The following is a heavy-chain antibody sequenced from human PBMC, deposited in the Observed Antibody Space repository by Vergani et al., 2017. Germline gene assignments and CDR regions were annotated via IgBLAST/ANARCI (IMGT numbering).Heavy chain of an antibody. J-gene: IGHJ3*02. D-gene: IGHD3-3*01. CDR1: GFTFRSYG. CDR3: AKVSSDFWSGQGAFDI. CDR2: ISYDGSNK. V-gene: IGHV3-30*18. Sequence: QVQLVESGGGVVQPGRSLRLSCEASGFTFRSYGMHWVRQAPGKGLEWVAVISYDGSNKYYADSVKGRFTISRDNSKNTLYLQMNSLRAEDTAVYSCAKVSSDFWSGQGAFDIWDRGTMVTFSS.